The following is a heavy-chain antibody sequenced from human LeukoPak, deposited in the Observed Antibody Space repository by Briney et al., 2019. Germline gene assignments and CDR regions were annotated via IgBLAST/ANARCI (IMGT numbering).Heavy chain of an antibody. J-gene: IGHJ4*02. D-gene: IGHD6-13*01. CDR2: INTNTGNP. V-gene: IGHV7-4-1*02. CDR3: ARAIKYSSSLVKDY. CDR1: GYTFTNYD. Sequence: ASVKVSCKASGYTFTNYDINWVRQAPGQGLEWMGWINTNTGNPTYAQGFTGRFVFSLDTSVSTAYLQISSLKAEDTAVYYCARAIKYSSSLVKDYWGQGTLVTVSS.